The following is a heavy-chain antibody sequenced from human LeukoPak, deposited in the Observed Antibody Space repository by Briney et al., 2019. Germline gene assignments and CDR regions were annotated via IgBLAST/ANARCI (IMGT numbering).Heavy chain of an antibody. CDR1: GGSISNNY. V-gene: IGHV4-59*01. CDR2: IYYSGST. CDR3: ASHKGF. Sequence: SETLSLTCTVSGGSISNNYWSWFRQPPGKGLEWIGYIYYSGSTDYNPSLKSRVTISVDTSKSQFSLKLSSVTAADTAVYYCASHKGFWGQGTLVTVSP. J-gene: IGHJ4*02.